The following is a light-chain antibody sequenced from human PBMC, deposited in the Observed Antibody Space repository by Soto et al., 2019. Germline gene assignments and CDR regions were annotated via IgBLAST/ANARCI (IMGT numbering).Light chain of an antibody. Sequence: QSALTQPASVSGSPGQSITISCTGTSSEVGAYNYDSWYQQYPGEAPKVIIYDVSHRPAGVSNRFSGSKSGNTASLTISGRQTQDEADYYCSSYTSATTYVFGTGTKLTVL. V-gene: IGLV2-14*01. CDR2: DVS. CDR3: SSYTSATTYV. CDR1: SSEVGAYNY. J-gene: IGLJ1*01.